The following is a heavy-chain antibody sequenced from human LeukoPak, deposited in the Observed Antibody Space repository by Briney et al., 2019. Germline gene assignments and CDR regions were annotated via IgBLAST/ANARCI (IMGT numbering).Heavy chain of an antibody. J-gene: IGHJ3*02. D-gene: IGHD3-22*01. CDR3: ARDLVGTYYYDSREINDAFDI. CDR2: ISAYNGNT. Sequence: ASVKVSCKASGGTFSSYAISWVRQAPGQGLEWMGWISAYNGNTNYAQKLQGRVTMTTDTSTSTAYMELRSLRSDDTAVYYCARDLVGTYYYDSREINDAFDIWGQGTMVTVSS. V-gene: IGHV1-18*01. CDR1: GGTFSSYA.